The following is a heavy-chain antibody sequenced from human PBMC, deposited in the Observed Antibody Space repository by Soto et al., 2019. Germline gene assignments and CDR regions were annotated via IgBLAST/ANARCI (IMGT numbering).Heavy chain of an antibody. Sequence: QVQLVQSGAEVKKPGSSVKVSCKASGGTCSSYAISWVRQAPGQGLEWMGGIIPIFGTANYAQKFQGRVTITADESTSTAYMEQSSLRSEDTAVYYCARLMGLRYLVWSFDFWGQGTLVTVSS. CDR3: ARLMGLRYLVWSFDF. CDR2: IIPIFGTA. V-gene: IGHV1-69*01. CDR1: GGTCSSYA. J-gene: IGHJ4*02. D-gene: IGHD3-9*01.